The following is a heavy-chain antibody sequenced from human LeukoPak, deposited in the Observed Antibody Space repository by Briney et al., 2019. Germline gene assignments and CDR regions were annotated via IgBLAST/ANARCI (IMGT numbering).Heavy chain of an antibody. Sequence: GGSLRLSCAASGFTFDDYAMHWVRQAPGKGLEWVSLISGDGGSTYYADSVKGRFTISRDNAKNSLYLQMNSLRAEDTAVYYCARDYCSGGSCYSDYWGQGTLVTVSS. J-gene: IGHJ4*02. CDR1: GFTFDDYA. D-gene: IGHD2-15*01. V-gene: IGHV3-43*02. CDR3: ARDYCSGGSCYSDY. CDR2: ISGDGGST.